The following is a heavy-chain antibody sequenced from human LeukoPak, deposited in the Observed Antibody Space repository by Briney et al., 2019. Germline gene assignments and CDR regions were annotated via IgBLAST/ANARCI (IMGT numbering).Heavy chain of an antibody. CDR2: MNRDGSEK. Sequence: PGGSLRLSCAASGFTFSDFWLSWVRQAPGKGLEWVANMNRDGSEKNYVDSMKGRFTISRDNAKNSLYLQMNSLRAEDTAVYYCARDSPQGFSDWGQGTLVTVSS. J-gene: IGHJ4*02. CDR3: ARDSPQGFSD. V-gene: IGHV3-7*01. CDR1: GFTFSDFW.